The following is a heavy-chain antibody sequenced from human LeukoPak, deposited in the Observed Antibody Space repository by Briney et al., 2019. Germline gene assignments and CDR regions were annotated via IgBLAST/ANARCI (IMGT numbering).Heavy chain of an antibody. CDR2: INHSGST. V-gene: IGHV4-34*01. Sequence: PSETLSLTCAVYGGSFSDYYWSWIRQPPGKGLEWIGEINHSGSTNYNPSLKSRVTISVDTSKNQFSLKLSSVTAADTAVYYCARKFRAYYYASGSHYFDYWGQGTLVTVSS. J-gene: IGHJ4*02. CDR3: ARKFRAYYYASGSHYFDY. D-gene: IGHD3-10*01. CDR1: GGSFSDYY.